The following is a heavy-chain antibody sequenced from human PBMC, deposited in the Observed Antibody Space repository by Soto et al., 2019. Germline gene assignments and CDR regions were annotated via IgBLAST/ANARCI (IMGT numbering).Heavy chain of an antibody. V-gene: IGHV3-21*01. CDR1: GFTFSSYS. J-gene: IGHJ4*02. CDR3: ARDPLLGSGSNY. Sequence: LRLSCAASGFTFSSYSMNCVRQAPGKGLEWVSSISSSSSYIYYADSVKGRFTLSRDNAKNSPYLQMNSLRAEDTAVYYCARDPLLGSGSNYWGQGTLVTVSS. D-gene: IGHD6-19*01. CDR2: ISSSSSYI.